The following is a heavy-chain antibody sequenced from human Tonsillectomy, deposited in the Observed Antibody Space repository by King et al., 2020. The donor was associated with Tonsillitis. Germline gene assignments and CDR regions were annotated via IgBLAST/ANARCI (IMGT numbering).Heavy chain of an antibody. J-gene: IGHJ3*02. CDR3: ARHPSDYDILTGYSPAAFDI. CDR2: IYYSGST. V-gene: IGHV4-59*08. CDR1: GGSISSYY. Sequence: VQLQESGPGLVKPSETLSLTCTVSGGSISSYYWSWIRQPPGKGLEWIGYIYYSGSTNYNPSLKSRVTISVDTSKNQFSLKLNSVTAADTAMYYCARHPSDYDILTGYSPAAFDIWGQGTMVTVSS. D-gene: IGHD3-9*01.